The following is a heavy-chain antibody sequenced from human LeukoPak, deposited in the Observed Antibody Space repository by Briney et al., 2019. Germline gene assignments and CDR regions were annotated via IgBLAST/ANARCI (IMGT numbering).Heavy chain of an antibody. CDR3: ARVGGVSGSYLYYYYGMDV. D-gene: IGHD3-10*01. CDR1: GYTFTSYG. Sequence: ASVKVSCKASGYTFTSYGISWVRQAPGQGLEWMGWISAYNGNTNYAQKLQGRVTMTTDTSTSTAYMELRSLRSDDTAVYYCARVGGVSGSYLYYYYGMDVWGQGTTVTVSS. J-gene: IGHJ6*02. CDR2: ISAYNGNT. V-gene: IGHV1-18*01.